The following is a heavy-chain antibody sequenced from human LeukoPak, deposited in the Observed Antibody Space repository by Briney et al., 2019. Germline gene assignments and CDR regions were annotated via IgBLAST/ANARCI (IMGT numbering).Heavy chain of an antibody. Sequence: ASVKVTCKASGYTFTSYGICWVRQAPGQGLEWMGWISAYNGNTNYAQKLQGRVTMTTDTSTSTAYMELRSLRSDDTAVYYCARDPRGRSGFDYWGQGTLVTVSS. D-gene: IGHD3-10*01. J-gene: IGHJ4*02. CDR3: ARDPRGRSGFDY. CDR1: GYTFTSYG. V-gene: IGHV1-18*01. CDR2: ISAYNGNT.